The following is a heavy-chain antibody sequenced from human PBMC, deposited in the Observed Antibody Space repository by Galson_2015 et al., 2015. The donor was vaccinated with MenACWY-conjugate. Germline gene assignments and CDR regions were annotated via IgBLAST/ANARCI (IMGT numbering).Heavy chain of an antibody. J-gene: IGHJ6*02. D-gene: IGHD6-6*01. CDR3: AKDMGKAAPFYYYYGMDV. CDR1: GFTFDDYA. V-gene: IGHV3-43D*03. CDR2: ISWDGGST. Sequence: SLRLSCAASGFTFDDYAMHWVRQAPGKGLEWVSLISWDGGSTYYADSVKGRFTISRDNSKNSLYLQMNSLRAEDTALYYCAKDMGKAAPFYYYYGMDVWGQGTTVTVSS.